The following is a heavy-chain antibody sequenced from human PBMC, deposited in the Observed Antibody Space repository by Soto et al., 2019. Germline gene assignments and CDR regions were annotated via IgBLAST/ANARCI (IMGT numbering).Heavy chain of an antibody. Sequence: SETLSLTCAVYGGSFSGYYWSWIRQPPGKGLEWIGEINHSGRTNYNPSLKSRVTISVDTSKNQFSLRLGSVTAADTAVYYCARGLYGDDYWGQGTLVTVSS. CDR3: ARGLYGDDY. CDR2: INHSGRT. D-gene: IGHD4-17*01. J-gene: IGHJ4*02. CDR1: GGSFSGYY. V-gene: IGHV4-34*01.